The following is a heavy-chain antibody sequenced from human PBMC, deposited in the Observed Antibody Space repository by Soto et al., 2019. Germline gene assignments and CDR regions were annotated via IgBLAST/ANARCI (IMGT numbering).Heavy chain of an antibody. Sequence: SETLSLTCTVSGDSISSYSWSWIRQPPGKRLEWIGIISDSGSTSYDPSLRSRVTISLDTSKNQFSLKLTSVTAADTAVYYCASHLGYSRSARLGTFDYWGQGTLVTVSS. D-gene: IGHD6-6*01. CDR3: ASHLGYSRSARLGTFDY. CDR1: GDSISSYS. J-gene: IGHJ4*02. CDR2: ISDSGST. V-gene: IGHV4-59*08.